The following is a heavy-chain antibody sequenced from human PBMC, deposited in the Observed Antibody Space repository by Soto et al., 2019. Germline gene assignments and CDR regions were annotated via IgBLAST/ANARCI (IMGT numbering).Heavy chain of an antibody. V-gene: IGHV1-2*04. Sequence: QVQLVQSGAEVKKPGASVKVSCKASGYTFTGYYMHWVRQAPGQGLEWMGWINPNSGDTNYAQKFQGWVTMTRDTSISTAYMELSRLRSDDTAVYYCARGGSVVVPASGAFDIWGQGTMVTVSS. CDR2: INPNSGDT. J-gene: IGHJ3*02. D-gene: IGHD2-2*01. CDR3: ARGGSVVVPASGAFDI. CDR1: GYTFTGYY.